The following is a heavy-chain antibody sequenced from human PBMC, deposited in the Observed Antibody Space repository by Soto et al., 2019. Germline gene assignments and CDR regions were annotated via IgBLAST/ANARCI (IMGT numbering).Heavy chain of an antibody. J-gene: IGHJ4*02. CDR1: GGSIIGSY. D-gene: IGHD6-19*01. CDR3: ARSVAVPGAHIDY. V-gene: IGHV4-59*01. Sequence: PSETLSLTCIVSGGSIIGSYWSWIRQSPGKGLEWLGYVYYTGSTNYSPSLRSRVSISVDTSKNESSLRLSSVTAADTAVYFCARSVAVPGAHIDYWGQGTQVTVSS. CDR2: VYYTGST.